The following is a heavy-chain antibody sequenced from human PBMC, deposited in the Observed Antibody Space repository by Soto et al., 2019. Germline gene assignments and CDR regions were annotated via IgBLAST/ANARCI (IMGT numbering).Heavy chain of an antibody. CDR2: INHSGST. V-gene: IGHV4-34*01. D-gene: IGHD2-8*02. Sequence: SEILSLTCAVYGGSFSGYYWTWIRQPPGTGLEWIGEINHSGSTNYNPSLKSRVTISVDTSKNQFSLKLTSVTAADTAVYYCAREKITGLFDYWGQGTLVTSPQ. J-gene: IGHJ4*02. CDR3: AREKITGLFDY. CDR1: GGSFSGYY.